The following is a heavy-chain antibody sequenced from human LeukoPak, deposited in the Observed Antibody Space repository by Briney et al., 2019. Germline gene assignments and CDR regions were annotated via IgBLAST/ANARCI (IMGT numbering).Heavy chain of an antibody. CDR3: TRPSADDYGSNDY. CDR2: IYSGGST. V-gene: IGHV3-53*01. CDR1: GFTVSSNY. D-gene: IGHD4-17*01. J-gene: IGHJ4*02. Sequence: GGSLRLSCAASGFTVSSNYMSWVRQAPGKGLEWVSVIYSGGSTYYADSVKGRFTISRDNDKNELYLQMNSLRAEDTAVYYCTRPSADDYGSNDYWGQGTLVTVSS.